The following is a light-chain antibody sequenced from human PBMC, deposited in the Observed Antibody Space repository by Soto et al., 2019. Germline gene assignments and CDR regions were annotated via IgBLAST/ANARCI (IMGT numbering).Light chain of an antibody. J-gene: IGKJ2*01. V-gene: IGKV3-20*01. CDR2: GAS. CDR3: QQYASSPYT. CDR1: HSVRSNY. Sequence: EMVWTQSPGTLYLSPRQRATLSCRAIHSVRSNYLAGYQQKPDQAPRHLIHGASRRPTDIPDRFSGSGSGTDFPLTISGLEPYDFAVDDCQQYASSPYTFGQGTKVEIK.